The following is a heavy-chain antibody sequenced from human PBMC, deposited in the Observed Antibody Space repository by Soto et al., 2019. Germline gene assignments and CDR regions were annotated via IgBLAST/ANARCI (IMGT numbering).Heavy chain of an antibody. CDR3: TRVLLGGYYGSDFDF. J-gene: IGHJ4*02. CDR1: GFRFSSYG. Sequence: EVLLVGSGGGPVKPGGSLRLSCTASGFRFSSYGMNWVRQAPGKGLEWVSSISSGSSFIYYADSVKGRFTISRDNAKNLLYLQMNRLRADDTAIYYCTRVLLGGYYGSDFDFWGQGTQVTVSS. D-gene: IGHD1-26*01. V-gene: IGHV3-21*01. CDR2: ISSGSSFI.